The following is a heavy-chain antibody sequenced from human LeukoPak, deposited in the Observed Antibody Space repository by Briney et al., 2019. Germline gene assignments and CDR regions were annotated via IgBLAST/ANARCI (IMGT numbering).Heavy chain of an antibody. Sequence: PGGSLRLSCAASGFTFSSYGMHWVRQAPGKGLVWVSRIGSDESSIRYADSVKGRLTISRDNAKNTLYLQMNSLRAEDTAVYYCTRGSGGSKFDSWGQGTLVTVSS. CDR2: IGSDESSI. J-gene: IGHJ4*02. CDR3: TRGSGGSKFDS. V-gene: IGHV3-74*01. CDR1: GFTFSSYG. D-gene: IGHD2-15*01.